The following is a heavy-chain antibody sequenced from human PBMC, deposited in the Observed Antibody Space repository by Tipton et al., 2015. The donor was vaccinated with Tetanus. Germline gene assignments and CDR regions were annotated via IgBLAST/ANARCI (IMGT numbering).Heavy chain of an antibody. CDR3: ARVNPSWFGELSGYYYGMDV. V-gene: IGHV3-7*01. CDR2: IKQDGSEK. J-gene: IGHJ6*02. Sequence: SLRLSCAASGFTFSSYWMSWVRQAPGKGLEWVANIKQDGSEKYYVDSVKGRFTISRDNAKNSLYLQMNSLRAEDTAVYYCARVNPSWFGELSGYYYGMDVWGQGTTVTVSS. D-gene: IGHD3-10*01. CDR1: GFTFSSYW.